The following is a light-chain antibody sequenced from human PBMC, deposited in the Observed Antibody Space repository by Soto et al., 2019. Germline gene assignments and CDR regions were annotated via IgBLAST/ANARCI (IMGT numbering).Light chain of an antibody. V-gene: IGLV2-11*01. CDR1: SSDVGGYNY. Sequence: QSVLTQPRSVSGSPGQSVTISCTGTSSDVGGYNYVSWYQQYPGKAPKLIIYDVSKRPSGVPDRFSGSKSGNTASLTISGLQAEDEADYYCCSYAGTYTLWVFGGGTKATVL. CDR2: DVS. CDR3: CSYAGTYTLWV. J-gene: IGLJ3*02.